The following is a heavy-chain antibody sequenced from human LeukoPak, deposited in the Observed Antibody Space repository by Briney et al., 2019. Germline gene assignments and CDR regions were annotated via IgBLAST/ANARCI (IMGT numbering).Heavy chain of an antibody. CDR2: INYSGST. J-gene: IGHJ5*02. V-gene: IGHV4-4*07. D-gene: IGHD6-25*01. CDR3: AREGGDPRWLDP. CDR1: AGSISTFY. Sequence: PSETLSLTCTVSAGSISTFYWTWIRQPAGKGLEWFGRINYSGSTNYNPSLRGRVSMSVDRPKNQFSLTLNSVTAADTAVYYCAREGGDPRWLDPWGQGTLVTVSS.